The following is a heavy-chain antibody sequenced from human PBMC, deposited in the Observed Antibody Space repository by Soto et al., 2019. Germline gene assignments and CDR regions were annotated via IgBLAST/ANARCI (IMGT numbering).Heavy chain of an antibody. CDR3: AKMGVQHNWFEP. J-gene: IGHJ5*02. CDR1: GFTFSSYG. V-gene: IGHV3-30*18. Sequence: PGGSLRLSCAASGFTFSSYGMHWVRQAPGKGLEWVAVISYDGSNKYYADSVKGRFTISRDNSKNTLYLQMNSLRAEDTAVYYCAKMGVQHNWFEPWGQGTLVTVSS. D-gene: IGHD1-1*01. CDR2: ISYDGSNK.